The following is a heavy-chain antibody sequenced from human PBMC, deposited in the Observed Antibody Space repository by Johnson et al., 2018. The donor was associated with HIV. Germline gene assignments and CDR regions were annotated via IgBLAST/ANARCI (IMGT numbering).Heavy chain of an antibody. Sequence: VQLVESGGGLVKREGSLRLSCAPSGFTFSSYAMHWVRQAPGKGLEYVSAISSNGGSTYYANSVKGRFTISRDNSKNTLYLQMGSLRAEDMAVYYCAREGLIVGATLGAFDIWGQGTMVTVSS. D-gene: IGHD1-26*01. CDR3: AREGLIVGATLGAFDI. CDR1: GFTFSSYA. J-gene: IGHJ3*02. CDR2: ISSNGGST. V-gene: IGHV3-64*01.